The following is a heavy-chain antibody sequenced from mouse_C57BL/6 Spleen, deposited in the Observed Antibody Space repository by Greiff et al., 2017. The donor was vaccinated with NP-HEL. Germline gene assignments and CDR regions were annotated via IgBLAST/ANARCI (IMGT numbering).Heavy chain of an antibody. V-gene: IGHV1-69*01. Sequence: QVQLQQSGAELVMPGASVKLSCKASGYTFTSYWMHWVKQRPGQGLEWIGEIDPSDSYTNYNQKFKGKSTLTVDKSSSTAYMQLSSLTSEDSAVYYCASARDYPYFDYWGQGTTLTVSS. CDR1: GYTFTSYW. J-gene: IGHJ2*01. D-gene: IGHD2-4*01. CDR3: ASARDYPYFDY. CDR2: IDPSDSYT.